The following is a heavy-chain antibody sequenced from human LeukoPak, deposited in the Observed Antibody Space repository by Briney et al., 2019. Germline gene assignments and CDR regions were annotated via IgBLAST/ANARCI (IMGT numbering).Heavy chain of an antibody. J-gene: IGHJ6*02. D-gene: IGHD3-3*01. CDR1: SYTFTSYG. CDR2: ISAYNGNR. V-gene: IGHV1-18*01. CDR3: AREQLGPRAGVTIFGVVTRGYGMDV. Sequence: ASVKVSCKASSYTFTSYGISWVRQAPGQGLEWMGWISAYNGNRNYAQKLQGRVTMTTDTSTSTAYMELRSLRSDDTAVYYCAREQLGPRAGVTIFGVVTRGYGMDVWGQGTTVTVSS.